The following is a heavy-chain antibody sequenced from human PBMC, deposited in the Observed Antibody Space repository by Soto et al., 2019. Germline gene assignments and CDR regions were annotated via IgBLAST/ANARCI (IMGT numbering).Heavy chain of an antibody. D-gene: IGHD3-22*01. CDR3: ARSPDSSGYYPRRYYYGMDV. V-gene: IGHV4-4*02. Sequence: QVQLQESGPGLVKPSGTLSLTCAVSGGSISSSNWWSWVRQPPGKGLEWIGEIYHSGSTNYNPSPKRRVTISVDKSMTQFSLKLSSVTAAATAVYYCARSPDSSGYYPRRYYYGMDVWGQGTTVTVSS. CDR2: IYHSGST. CDR1: GGSISSSNW. J-gene: IGHJ6*02.